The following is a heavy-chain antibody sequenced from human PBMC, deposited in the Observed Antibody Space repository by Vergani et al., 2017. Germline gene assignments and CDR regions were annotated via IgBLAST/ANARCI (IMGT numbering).Heavy chain of an antibody. CDR3: ARDGGNYYGSGSYYNVY. CDR2: INPSDGST. CDR1: GYTFTSYG. D-gene: IGHD3-10*01. Sequence: QVQLVQSGAEVKKPGASVKVSCKASGYTFTSYGISWVRQAPGQGLEWMGIINPSDGSTSYAQKFQGRVTMTRDTSTSTVYMELSSLRSEDTAVYYCARDGGNYYGSGSYYNVYWGQGTLVTVSS. V-gene: IGHV1-46*01. J-gene: IGHJ4*02.